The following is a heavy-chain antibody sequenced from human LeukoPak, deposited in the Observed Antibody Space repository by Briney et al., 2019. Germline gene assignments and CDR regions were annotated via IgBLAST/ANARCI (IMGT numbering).Heavy chain of an antibody. D-gene: IGHD2-21*02. J-gene: IGHJ4*02. CDR3: AKCMSATGVCLNFDS. Sequence: GGSLRLSCEASGFTFLNYAMSWVRQAPGKGLQWVSGISGRDDTTYYTDSPEGSTYYTNSAEGRFTISRDNSKNTVYLQIDSLGVEDAAVYYCAKCMSATGVCLNFDSWGQGILVTVSS. V-gene: IGHV3-23*01. CDR1: GFTFLNYA. CDR2: ISGRDDTTYYTDSPEGST.